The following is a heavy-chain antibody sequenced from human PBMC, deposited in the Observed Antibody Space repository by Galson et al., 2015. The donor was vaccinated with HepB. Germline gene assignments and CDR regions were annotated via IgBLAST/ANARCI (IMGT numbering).Heavy chain of an antibody. V-gene: IGHV3-20*04. Sequence: SLRLSCAASGFTFDDYGMSWVRQAPGKGLEWVSGINWNGGSTGYADSVKGRFTISRDNAKNSLYLQMNSLRAEDTALYYCARVGPLWFGERGYFDYWGQGTLVTVSS. J-gene: IGHJ4*02. CDR1: GFTFDDYG. CDR2: INWNGGST. D-gene: IGHD3-10*01. CDR3: ARVGPLWFGERGYFDY.